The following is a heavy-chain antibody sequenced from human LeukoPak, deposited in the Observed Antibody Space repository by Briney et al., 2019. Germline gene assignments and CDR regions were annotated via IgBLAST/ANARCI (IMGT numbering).Heavy chain of an antibody. CDR1: GFTFSSYA. V-gene: IGHV3-30*04. CDR2: ISYDGSNK. D-gene: IGHD2-2*01. CDR3: ARAHQYCSSTSCYAGFDY. J-gene: IGHJ4*02. Sequence: GGSLRLSCVASGFTFSSYAMHWVCQAPGKGLEWVAVISYDGSNKCYADSVKGRFTISRDNSKNTLYLQMNSLRAEDTAVYYCARAHQYCSSTSCYAGFDYWGQGTLVTVSS.